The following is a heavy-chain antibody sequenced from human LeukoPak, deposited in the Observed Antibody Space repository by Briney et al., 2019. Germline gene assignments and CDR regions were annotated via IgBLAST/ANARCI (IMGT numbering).Heavy chain of an antibody. CDR2: ISSSGTTI. CDR3: ARDRAYYDSSGHFTQYYFDY. V-gene: IGHV3-48*03. D-gene: IGHD3-22*01. Sequence: GGSLRLSCAASGFTFSSYEMNWVRQAPGKGLEWVSYISSSGTTIYYADSVKGRFTISRDNAKKSLYLQMGSLRAEDTAVYYCARDRAYYDSSGHFTQYYFDYWGQGTLVTVSS. J-gene: IGHJ4*02. CDR1: GFTFSSYE.